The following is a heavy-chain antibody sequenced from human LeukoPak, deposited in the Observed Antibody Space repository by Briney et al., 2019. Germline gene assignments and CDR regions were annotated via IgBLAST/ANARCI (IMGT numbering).Heavy chain of an antibody. CDR2: ISSSRSYI. D-gene: IGHD6-13*01. CDR3: ASIAAAGPNWFDP. J-gene: IGHJ5*02. CDR1: GFTFSSYS. V-gene: IGHV3-21*01. Sequence: GGSLRLSCAASGFTFSSYSMNWVRQAPGKGLEWVSSISSSRSYIYYADSVKGRFTISRDNAKNSLYLQMNSLRAEDTAVYYCASIAAAGPNWFDPWGQGTLVTVSS.